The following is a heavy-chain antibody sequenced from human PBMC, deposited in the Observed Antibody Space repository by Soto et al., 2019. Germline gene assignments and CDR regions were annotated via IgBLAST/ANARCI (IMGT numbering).Heavy chain of an antibody. D-gene: IGHD3-22*01. CDR1: GGSISSGGYS. CDR3: ARTARNYYDSSGYFDY. V-gene: IGHV4-30-2*01. CDR2: IYHSGST. J-gene: IGHJ4*02. Sequence: QLQLQESGSGLVKPSQTLSLTCAVSGGSISSGGYSWSWIRQPPGKGLEWIGYIYHSGSTYYNPSLKSRVTISVDRSKNQFSLKLGSVTAADTAVYYCARTARNYYDSSGYFDYWGQGTLVTVSS.